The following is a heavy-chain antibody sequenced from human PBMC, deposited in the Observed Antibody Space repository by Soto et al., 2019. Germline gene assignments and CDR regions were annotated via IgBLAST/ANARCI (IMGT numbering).Heavy chain of an antibody. CDR3: PSHIVLVPAANFDYYGMYV. CDR1: GGTFSSYA. V-gene: IGHV1-69*05. Sequence: QVQLVQSGAEVKKPGSSVKVSCKASGGTFSSYAISWVRQAPGQGLEWMGGIIPIFGTANYAQKFQGRLTTTTDESTSTAYMELSSLRAEDTAIYYCPSHIVLVPAANFDYYGMYVSGHGTTDTVAS. J-gene: IGHJ6*02. CDR2: IIPIFGTA. D-gene: IGHD2-2*01.